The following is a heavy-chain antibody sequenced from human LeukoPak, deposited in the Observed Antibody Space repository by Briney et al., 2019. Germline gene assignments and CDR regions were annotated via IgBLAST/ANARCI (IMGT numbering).Heavy chain of an antibody. CDR2: ISGSGGST. CDR3: AKDDGEYYFDY. D-gene: IGHD7-27*01. J-gene: IGHJ4*02. Sequence: GGSLRLSCAASGFTFSSYAMRWVRQAPGKGLEWVSAISGSGGSTYYADSVKGRFTISRDNSKNTLYPQMNSLRAEDTAVYYCAKDDGEYYFDYWGQGTLVTVSS. V-gene: IGHV3-23*01. CDR1: GFTFSSYA.